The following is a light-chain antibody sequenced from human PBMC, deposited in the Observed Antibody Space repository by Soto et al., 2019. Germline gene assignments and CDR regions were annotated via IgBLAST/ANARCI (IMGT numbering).Light chain of an antibody. J-gene: IGLJ1*01. CDR1: SSNIGSNT. CDR2: SNN. CDR3: AAWDDSLNVLYV. V-gene: IGLV1-44*01. Sequence: QSVLTQPPSASGTPGQRVTISCSGSSSNIGSNTVNWYLQLPGTAPKLLIYSNNQRPSGVPDRISGSKSGTSASLAINGLQSEDEADYFCAAWDDSLNVLYVFGTGTKLTVL.